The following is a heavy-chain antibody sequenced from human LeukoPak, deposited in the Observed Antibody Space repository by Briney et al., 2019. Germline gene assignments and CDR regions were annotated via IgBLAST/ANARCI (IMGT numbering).Heavy chain of an antibody. CDR1: GSTFSGNP. J-gene: IGHJ6*02. CDR3: AKAASSSWPSYYYGMDV. D-gene: IGHD6-13*01. V-gene: IGHV3-23*01. Sequence: PGGSLSPSSPPSGSTFSGNPMSWAGRAQGKGRKWAPVITGSGGNTYYAASVKGRFTISKDNSKNTVYLQMSSLRVEDTAVYYCAKAASSSWPSYYYGMDVWGQGTTVTVSS. CDR2: ITGSGGNT.